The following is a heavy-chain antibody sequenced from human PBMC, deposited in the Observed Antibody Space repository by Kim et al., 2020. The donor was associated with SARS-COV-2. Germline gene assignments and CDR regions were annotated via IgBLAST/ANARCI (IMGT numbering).Heavy chain of an antibody. Sequence: SETLSLTCTVSGGSISSSSYYWGWIRQPPGKGLEWIGSIYYSGSTYYNPSLKSRVTISVDTSKNQFSLKLSSVTAADTAVYYCARGNITPLLFDYWGQGTLVTVSS. CDR1: GGSISSSSYY. D-gene: IGHD1-20*01. J-gene: IGHJ4*02. CDR3: ARGNITPLLFDY. V-gene: IGHV4-39*01. CDR2: IYYSGST.